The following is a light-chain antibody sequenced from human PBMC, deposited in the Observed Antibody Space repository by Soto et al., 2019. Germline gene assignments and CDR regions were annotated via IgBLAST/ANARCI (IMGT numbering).Light chain of an antibody. CDR1: SSDVGGYNY. V-gene: IGLV2-14*01. CDR2: EVN. Sequence: QSALTQPASVSGSPGQSITISCTGTSSDVGGYNYVSWYQHHPGKAPKLIIYEVNNRPSGVSNRFSGSKSRNTASLTISGLQAEDEADYYCSSYTTSSTLVFGGGTKLTVL. J-gene: IGLJ3*02. CDR3: SSYTTSSTLV.